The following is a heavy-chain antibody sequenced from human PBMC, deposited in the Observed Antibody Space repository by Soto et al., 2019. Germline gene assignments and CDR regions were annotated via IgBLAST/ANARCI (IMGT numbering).Heavy chain of an antibody. CDR1: GFTFSSYS. Sequence: GGSLRLSRAASGFTFSSYSVNWVRQAPGKGLEWVGRIKSKTDGGTTDYAAPVKGRFTISRDDSKNTLYLQMNSLKTEDTAVYYCTTDPRYYYDSSGPIGGWGQGTLVTVSS. CDR2: IKSKTDGGTT. J-gene: IGHJ4*02. CDR3: TTDPRYYYDSSGPIGG. V-gene: IGHV3-15*07. D-gene: IGHD3-22*01.